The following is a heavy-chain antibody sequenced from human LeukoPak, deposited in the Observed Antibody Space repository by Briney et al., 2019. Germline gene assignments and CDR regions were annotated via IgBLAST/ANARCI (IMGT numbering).Heavy chain of an antibody. CDR1: GGTFSSYA. V-gene: IGHV1-69*17. CDR2: IIPIFGIA. J-gene: IGHJ6*03. CDR3: ARSITMTAYYYYYMDV. Sequence: GSSVKVSCKASGGTFSSYAISWVRQAPGQGLEWMGGIIPIFGIANYAQKFQGRVTITADKSTSTAYMELSSLRSEDTAVYYCARSITMTAYYYYYMDVWGKGTTVTVSS. D-gene: IGHD3-22*01.